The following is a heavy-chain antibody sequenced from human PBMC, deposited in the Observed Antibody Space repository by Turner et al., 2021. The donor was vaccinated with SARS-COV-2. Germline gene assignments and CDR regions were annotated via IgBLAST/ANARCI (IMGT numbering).Heavy chain of an antibody. D-gene: IGHD3-10*01. CDR2: ISGSGGST. CDR1: GFTFSSYS. J-gene: IGHJ3*02. CDR3: PKVATSGSAFDI. Sequence: EVQLVESGGGLVKPGGSLRLSCAASGFTFSSYSMNWVRQAPGKGLEWVSAISGSGGSTYYADSVKGRFTISRDNSKNTLYLQMNSLRAEDTAVYYCPKVATSGSAFDIWGQGTMVTVSS. V-gene: IGHV3-23*04.